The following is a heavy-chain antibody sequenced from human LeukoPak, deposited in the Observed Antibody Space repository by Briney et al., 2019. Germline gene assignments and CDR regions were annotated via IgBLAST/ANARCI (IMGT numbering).Heavy chain of an antibody. J-gene: IGHJ4*02. CDR1: GFTFNGYG. CDR3: ARVIVRRVDTTEMDY. Sequence: GGSLRLSCAASGFTFNGYGMHWVRQAPGKGLEWVAFVRYNGSLPYYADSMKGRFTTSRDNAKNSLFLQMNSLRAEDTAVYYCARVIVRRVDTTEMDYWGQGTLVTVSS. CDR2: VRYNGSLP. V-gene: IGHV3-30*02. D-gene: IGHD5-18*01.